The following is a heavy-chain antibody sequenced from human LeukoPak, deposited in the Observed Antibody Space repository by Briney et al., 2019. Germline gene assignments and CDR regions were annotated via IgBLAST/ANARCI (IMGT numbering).Heavy chain of an antibody. CDR1: GFTFSNYA. CDR2: ITDNGGDT. J-gene: IGHJ4*02. Sequence: PGGSLRLSCAASGFTFSNYAMGWVRQAPGKGLEWFSAITDNGGDTYYADSVKGRFTISRDNSKNTLDLQMSSLRAEDTAVYYCAKGSASSRPYFFDYWGQGALVTVSS. V-gene: IGHV3-23*01. D-gene: IGHD2-15*01. CDR3: AKGSASSRPYFFDY.